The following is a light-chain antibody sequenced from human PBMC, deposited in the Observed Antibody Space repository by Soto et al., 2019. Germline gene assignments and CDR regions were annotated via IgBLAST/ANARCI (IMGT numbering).Light chain of an antibody. J-gene: IGLJ1*01. CDR3: AAWDDSLNGPYV. Sequence: QTVLNQPASASGTPGQRITISCSGSSSNIGSNTVNWYQQLPGTAPKLLIYSNNQRPSGVPDRFSGSKSGTSASLAISGLQSEYEADYYCAAWDDSLNGPYVFGTGTKVTVL. CDR2: SNN. CDR1: SSNIGSNT. V-gene: IGLV1-44*01.